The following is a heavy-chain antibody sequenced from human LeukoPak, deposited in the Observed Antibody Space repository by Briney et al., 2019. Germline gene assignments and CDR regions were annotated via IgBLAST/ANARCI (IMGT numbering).Heavy chain of an antibody. V-gene: IGHV1-2*07. CDR1: GYENCFTDHY. J-gene: IGHJ4*02. Sequence: ASVKVSCKASGYENCFTDHYIHWLRQAPGQGLEWIGWINPRTGGTNIGRKFKDRVTMTTDTALTTAYMDVGRLRSDDSAVYFCARVGGSTGFYRGYYLEFWGQGTLVSVSS. CDR2: INPRTGGT. D-gene: IGHD3-9*01. CDR3: ARVGGSTGFYRGYYLEF.